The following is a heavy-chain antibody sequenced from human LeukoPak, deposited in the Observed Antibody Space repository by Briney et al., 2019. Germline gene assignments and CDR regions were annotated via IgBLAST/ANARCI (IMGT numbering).Heavy chain of an antibody. CDR1: GFTFSTYW. D-gene: IGHD3-22*01. CDR3: ARAAGDSSGYYFDY. V-gene: IGHV3-7*01. Sequence: GGSLRLSCAASGFTFSTYWMSWVRQAPGKGLEWVANIKQDGSEKYYVDSVKGRFTISRDNAKNSLYLQMNSLRAEDTAVYYCARAAGDSSGYYFDYWGQGTLVTVSS. J-gene: IGHJ4*02. CDR2: IKQDGSEK.